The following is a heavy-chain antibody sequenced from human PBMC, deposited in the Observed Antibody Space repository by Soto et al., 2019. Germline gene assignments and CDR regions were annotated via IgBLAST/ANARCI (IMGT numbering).Heavy chain of an antibody. Sequence: PVVLLRLPWAAVEFTFGSYSIIWIRQAPGEGLEWVSGVNGGGDITYYADSVKGRFTISRDNSKNTLYLQMNSLRAEDTAVFYCAREVGEGSWYPHHYYYHGTEVWCQGTTVTAS. J-gene: IGHJ6*02. D-gene: IGHD6-13*01. CDR2: VNGGGDIT. CDR1: EFTFGSYS. CDR3: AREVGEGSWYPHHYYYHGTEV. V-gene: IGHV3-23*01.